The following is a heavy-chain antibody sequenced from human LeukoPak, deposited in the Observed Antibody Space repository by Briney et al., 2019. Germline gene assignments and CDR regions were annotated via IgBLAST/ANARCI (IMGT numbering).Heavy chain of an antibody. CDR2: ISSSGSTI. Sequence: GGSLSLSCAASGFTFSDYYMSWIRQAPGKGLEWVSYISSSGSTIYYADSVNGRFTISRDNAKNSLYLQLNRLRAEDTAVYYCARRITIFGVVIISYFDYWGQGTLVTVSS. CDR1: GFTFSDYY. D-gene: IGHD3-3*01. J-gene: IGHJ4*02. V-gene: IGHV3-11*04. CDR3: ARRITIFGVVIISYFDY.